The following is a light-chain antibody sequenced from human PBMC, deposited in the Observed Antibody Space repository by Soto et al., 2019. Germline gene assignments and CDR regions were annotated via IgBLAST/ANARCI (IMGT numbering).Light chain of an antibody. Sequence: DISMTQSPSTLSASVGDRVTITCRASQSVSTWLAWYQQKPGKAPKLLIYKASTLESGVPSRFSGSGSGTEFTLTISSLQPDDSATYYCQQYNTYRTFGQGTKVEIK. CDR3: QQYNTYRT. J-gene: IGKJ1*01. CDR2: KAS. CDR1: QSVSTW. V-gene: IGKV1-5*03.